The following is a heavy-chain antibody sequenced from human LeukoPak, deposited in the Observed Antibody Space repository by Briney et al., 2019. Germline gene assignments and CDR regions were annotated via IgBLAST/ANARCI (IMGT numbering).Heavy chain of an antibody. J-gene: IGHJ4*02. V-gene: IGHV4-59*08. CDR2: IYYSGST. CDR1: GGSISSYY. CDR3: ARGARAGYNLEPFDY. D-gene: IGHD5-24*01. Sequence: PSETLSLICTVSGGSISSYYWSWIRQPPGKGLEWIGYIYYSGSTKYNPSLKSRVTISVDTSKNQFSLKLSSVTAADTAVYYCARGARAGYNLEPFDYWGQGTLVTVSS.